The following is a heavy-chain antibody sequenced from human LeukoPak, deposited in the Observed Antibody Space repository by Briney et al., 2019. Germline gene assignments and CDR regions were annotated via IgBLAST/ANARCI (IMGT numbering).Heavy chain of an antibody. CDR2: MNHSGST. V-gene: IGHV4-34*01. J-gene: IGHJ3*02. CDR3: ARGLRLSLGAFDI. D-gene: IGHD6-25*01. CDR1: GGSFSGYY. Sequence: SETLSLTCAVYGGSFSGYYWSWIRQPPGKGLEWIGEMNHSGSTNYNPSLKSRVTISVDTSKNQFSLKLSSVTAADTAVYYCARGLRLSLGAFDIWGQGTMVTVSS.